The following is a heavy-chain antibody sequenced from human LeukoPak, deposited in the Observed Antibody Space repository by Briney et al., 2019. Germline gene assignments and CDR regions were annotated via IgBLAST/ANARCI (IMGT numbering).Heavy chain of an antibody. D-gene: IGHD1-26*01. CDR1: GFTFSSYA. V-gene: IGHV3-30*04. J-gene: IGHJ3*02. CDR3: ARDQWELLGVEAFDI. Sequence: GGSLRLSCAASGFTFSSYAMHWVRQAPGKGLEWVAVISYDGSNKYYADSVKGRFTISRDNSKNTLYLQMNSLRAEDTAVYYCARDQWELLGVEAFDIWGQGTMVTVSS. CDR2: ISYDGSNK.